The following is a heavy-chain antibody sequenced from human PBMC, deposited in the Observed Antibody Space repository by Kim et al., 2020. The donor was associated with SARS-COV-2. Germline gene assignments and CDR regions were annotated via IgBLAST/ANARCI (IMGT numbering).Heavy chain of an antibody. CDR3: ARNSGSYSFDY. V-gene: IGHV3-53*01. D-gene: IGHD1-26*01. J-gene: IGHJ4*02. CDR2: T. Sequence: TYYAEAVKGRFTISRDNSKNTLYLQMNSLRAEDTAVYYCARNSGSYSFDYWGQGTLVTVSS.